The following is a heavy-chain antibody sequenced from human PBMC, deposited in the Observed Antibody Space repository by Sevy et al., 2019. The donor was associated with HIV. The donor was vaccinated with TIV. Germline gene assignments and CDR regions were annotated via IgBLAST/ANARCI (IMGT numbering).Heavy chain of an antibody. Sequence: SETLSLTCTVSGGSISSGGYYWSWIRQHPGKGLEWIGYIYYSGSTYYNPSLKSRVTISVDTSKNQFSLKLSSVTAADTAVYYCERLLWFGESAGNAFDIWGQGTMVTVSS. CDR3: ERLLWFGESAGNAFDI. V-gene: IGHV4-31*03. J-gene: IGHJ3*02. CDR2: IYYSGST. CDR1: GGSISSGGYY. D-gene: IGHD3-10*01.